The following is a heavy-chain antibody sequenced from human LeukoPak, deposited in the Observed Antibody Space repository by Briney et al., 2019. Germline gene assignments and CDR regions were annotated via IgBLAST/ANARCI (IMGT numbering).Heavy chain of an antibody. CDR3: ARGVGVYSNYPTYYYYYYMDV. D-gene: IGHD4-11*01. CDR2: INHSGST. J-gene: IGHJ6*03. CDR1: GGSFSSYY. Sequence: PSETLSLTCAVYGGSFSSYYWSWIRQPPGKGLEWIGQINHSGSTNYIPSLKSRVTISVDTSKNQFSLKLSSVTAADTAVYYCARGVGVYSNYPTYYYYYYMDVWGKGTPVTVSS. V-gene: IGHV4-34*01.